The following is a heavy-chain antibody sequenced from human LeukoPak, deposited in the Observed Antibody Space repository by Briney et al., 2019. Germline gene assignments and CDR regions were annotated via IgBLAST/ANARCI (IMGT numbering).Heavy chain of an antibody. CDR2: ISSSGSTI. CDR1: GFTSGSYA. Sequence: GGSLRLSCAGSGFTSGSYAMHWVRQASGKGLEWVSYISSSGSTIYYADSVKGRFTISRDNAKNSLYLQMNSLRAEDTAVYYCAELGITMIGGVWGKGTTVTISS. CDR3: AELGITMIGGV. D-gene: IGHD3-10*02. V-gene: IGHV3-48*03. J-gene: IGHJ6*04.